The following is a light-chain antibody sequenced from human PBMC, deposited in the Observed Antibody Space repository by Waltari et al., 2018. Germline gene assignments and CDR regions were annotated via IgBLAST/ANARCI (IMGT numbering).Light chain of an antibody. Sequence: QSALTQPRSVSGSPGQSVTISCTGTSSDVGNYNYVSWYHQLPNKAPKLMIYDVSERPSGVPDRFSGSKSGNSASLTISGLLSEDEADYYCCSYAGSYTFVIFGGGTKLTVL. CDR3: CSYAGSYTFVI. V-gene: IGLV2-11*01. CDR1: SSDVGNYNY. CDR2: DVS. J-gene: IGLJ2*01.